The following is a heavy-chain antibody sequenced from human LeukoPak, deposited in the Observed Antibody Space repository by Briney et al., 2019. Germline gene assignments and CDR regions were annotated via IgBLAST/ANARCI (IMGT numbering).Heavy chain of an antibody. J-gene: IGHJ6*02. Sequence: PGGSLRLSCAASGFTFSSYGMHWVRQAPGKGLEWVAVIWYDGSNKYYADSVKGRFTISRDNSKNTLYLQMNSLRAEDTAVYYCAKDGRYCSSTSCYFSVWGQGTTVTVSS. V-gene: IGHV3-33*06. CDR1: GFTFSSYG. D-gene: IGHD2-2*01. CDR3: AKDGRYCSSTSCYFSV. CDR2: IWYDGSNK.